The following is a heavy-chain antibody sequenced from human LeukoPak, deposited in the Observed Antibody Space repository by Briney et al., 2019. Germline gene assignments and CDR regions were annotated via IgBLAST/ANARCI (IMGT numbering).Heavy chain of an antibody. J-gene: IGHJ4*02. Sequence: GESLKISCKGSGYSFTTDWIGWVRQMPGKGLEWMGIIYPGDSDTRYSPSFQGQVTTSADKSISTAYLQWSSLKASDTAIYYCARHIYVGANPDYWGQGTLVTVSS. CDR1: GYSFTTDW. CDR3: ARHIYVGANPDY. V-gene: IGHV5-51*01. CDR2: IYPGDSDT. D-gene: IGHD1-26*01.